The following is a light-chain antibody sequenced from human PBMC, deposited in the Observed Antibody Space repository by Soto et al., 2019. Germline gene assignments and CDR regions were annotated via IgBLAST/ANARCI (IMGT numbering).Light chain of an antibody. CDR3: QQRSNWPPT. CDR1: QSVSTY. Sequence: EIVLTQSPATLSLSPGERATLSCRASQSVSTYLDWLQQRPDQAPRLLIYDASNRATGIPARFSGSGSGTDFTLTISSLEPEDFAVYYCQQRSNWPPTFGGGTTVEIK. CDR2: DAS. V-gene: IGKV3-11*01. J-gene: IGKJ4*01.